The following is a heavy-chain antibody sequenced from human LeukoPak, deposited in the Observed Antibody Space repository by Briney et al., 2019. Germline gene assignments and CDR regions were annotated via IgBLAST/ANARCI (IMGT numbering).Heavy chain of an antibody. CDR3: ARTRGWLDWFDP. J-gene: IGHJ5*02. CDR2: MYSSGTT. Sequence: SQTLSLTCTVSGGSISSGSYSWNWIRQPAGKGLEWIGRMYSSGTTNYNPSLKSRVTMSVDTSKNQFSLKLSSVTAADTAVYYCARTRGWLDWFDPWGQGTLVTVSS. V-gene: IGHV4-61*02. CDR1: GGSISSGSYS. D-gene: IGHD6-19*01.